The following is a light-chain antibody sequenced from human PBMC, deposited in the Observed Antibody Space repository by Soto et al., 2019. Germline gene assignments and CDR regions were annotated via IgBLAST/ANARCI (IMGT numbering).Light chain of an antibody. V-gene: IGKV3-15*01. J-gene: IGKJ1*01. CDR2: GAS. CDR3: QQYGGSPWT. CDR1: QSVSSN. Sequence: EIVLTQSPATLSLSPGEKATFSCGASQSVSSNLAWYQQKPGQAPRLLIYGASTRATGIPARFSGSGSGTEFTLTISSLQSEDFAVYYCQQYGGSPWTFGQGTKVDIK.